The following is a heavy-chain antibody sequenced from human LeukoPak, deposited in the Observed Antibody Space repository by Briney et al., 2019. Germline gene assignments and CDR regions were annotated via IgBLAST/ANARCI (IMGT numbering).Heavy chain of an antibody. V-gene: IGHV4-39*01. CDR3: ARLPTESAFDI. CDR1: GGSISSSSYY. Sequence: SETLSLTCTVSGGSISSSSYYWGWIRQPPGRGLEWIGSIYYTGSTYYNPSLKSRVTISVDTSENQFSLKLKSVTAADTAVYHCARLPTESAFDIWGQGTMVTVSS. J-gene: IGHJ3*02. CDR2: IYYTGST.